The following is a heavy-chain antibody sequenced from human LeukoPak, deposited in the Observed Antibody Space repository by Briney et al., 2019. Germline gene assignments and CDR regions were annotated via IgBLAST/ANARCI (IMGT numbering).Heavy chain of an antibody. J-gene: IGHJ4*02. Sequence: ASVKVSCTASGYTFTSYDINWVRQATGQGLEWMGWMNPNSGNTGYAHKFQGRVTMTRNTSISTAYMELSSLRSEDTAVYYCARTVRSVVAAPRYYFDYWGQGTLVTVSS. D-gene: IGHD2-15*01. CDR1: GYTFTSYD. CDR2: MNPNSGNT. CDR3: ARTVRSVVAAPRYYFDY. V-gene: IGHV1-8*01.